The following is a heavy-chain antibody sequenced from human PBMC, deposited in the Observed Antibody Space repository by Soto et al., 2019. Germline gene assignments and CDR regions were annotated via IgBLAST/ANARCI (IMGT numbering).Heavy chain of an antibody. Sequence: SQTLSLTCDISGDSVSSNSAAWNWIRQTPSRGLEWLGRTYYRSKWYINYAVSVKSRITVNPDTSNNQFSLQLNFVTPEDTVVYYCARGSWDDVTGHYYMDVWGKGTTVTVSS. CDR1: GDSVSSNSAA. CDR3: ARGSWDDVTGHYYMDV. V-gene: IGHV6-1*01. J-gene: IGHJ6*03. CDR2: TYYRSKWYI. D-gene: IGHD1-1*01.